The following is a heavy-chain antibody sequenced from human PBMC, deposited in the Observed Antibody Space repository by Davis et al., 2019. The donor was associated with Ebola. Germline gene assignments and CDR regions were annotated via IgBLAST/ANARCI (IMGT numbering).Heavy chain of an antibody. CDR2: MDHSGNT. J-gene: IGHJ5*02. CDR1: GGSFSGYY. V-gene: IGHV4-34*01. Sequence: GSLRLSCAVHGGSFSGYYWSWIRQPPGKGLEWIGEMDHSGNTNYNPSLKSRVTISIDTSKKQISLNLTSVTAADTAVYYCARARYYYGRGRLDPWGQGTLVTVSS. D-gene: IGHD3-10*02. CDR3: ARARYYYGRGRLDP.